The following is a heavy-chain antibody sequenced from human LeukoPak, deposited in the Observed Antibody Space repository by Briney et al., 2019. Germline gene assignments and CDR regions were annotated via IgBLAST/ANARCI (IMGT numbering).Heavy chain of an antibody. D-gene: IGHD6-19*01. CDR2: IIPILGIA. J-gene: IGHJ4*02. V-gene: IGHV1-69*04. CDR1: GGTFSSYA. Sequence: ASVKVSCKASGGTFSSYAISWVRQAPGQGLGWMGRIIPILGIANYAQKFQGRVTITADKSTSTAYMELSSLRSEDTAVYYCARDLVRSSGWYKYYFDYWGQGTLVTVSS. CDR3: ARDLVRSSGWYKYYFDY.